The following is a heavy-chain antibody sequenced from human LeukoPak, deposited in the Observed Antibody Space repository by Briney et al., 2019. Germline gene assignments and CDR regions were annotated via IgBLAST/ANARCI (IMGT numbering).Heavy chain of an antibody. Sequence: GGSLRLSCAASGFTVSSNYMSWVRQAPGKGLEWVSVIYSGGSTYYADSVKGRFTISRDNSKNTLYLQMNSLRAEDTAVYYCAKRGSIAARTLDYWGQGTLVTVSS. CDR2: IYSGGST. CDR1: GFTVSSNY. V-gene: IGHV3-53*05. D-gene: IGHD6-6*01. J-gene: IGHJ4*02. CDR3: AKRGSIAARTLDY.